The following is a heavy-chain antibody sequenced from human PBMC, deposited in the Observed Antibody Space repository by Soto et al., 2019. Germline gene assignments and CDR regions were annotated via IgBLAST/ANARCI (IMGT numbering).Heavy chain of an antibody. V-gene: IGHV3-48*01. CDR1: GFTFSSYS. CDR2: IMPESSHI. J-gene: IGHJ3*02. Sequence: EVQLVESGGGLVQPGGSLRLSCAASGFTFSSYSMNWVRQAPGKGLEWVSYIMPESSHIFYADSVKGRFTISRDNARNALYLQRNSLRPEDTAVYYCAIEKVGTSPMHAFDIRGQGAMVTVSS. D-gene: IGHD1-26*01. CDR3: AIEKVGTSPMHAFDI.